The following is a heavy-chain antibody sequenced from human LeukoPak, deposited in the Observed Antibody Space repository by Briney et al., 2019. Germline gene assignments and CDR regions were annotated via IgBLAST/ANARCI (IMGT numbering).Heavy chain of an antibody. CDR2: IWYDGSNK. Sequence: GGSLRLSCAASGFTFSSYGMHWVRQAPGKGLEWVAVIWYDGSNKYYAESVKGRFTISRDNSKNTLYLQMNSLRAEDTAVYYCARSSSWSGFDYWGQGTLVTVSS. J-gene: IGHJ4*02. D-gene: IGHD6-13*01. V-gene: IGHV3-33*01. CDR3: ARSSSWSGFDY. CDR1: GFTFSSYG.